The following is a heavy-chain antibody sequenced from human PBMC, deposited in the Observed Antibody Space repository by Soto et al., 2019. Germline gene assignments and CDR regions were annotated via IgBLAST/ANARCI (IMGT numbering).Heavy chain of an antibody. D-gene: IGHD6-13*01. Sequence: SGPTLVNPTQTLTLTCTFSGFSLSTSGMCVSWIRQPPGKALEWLALIDWDDDKYYSTSLKTRLTISKATSKNQVVLTMTNMDPVDTATYYCARTYAAAGLLPNYYYGLDVWGQGTTVTVSS. CDR3: ARTYAAAGLLPNYYYGLDV. J-gene: IGHJ6*02. CDR1: GFSLSTSGMC. V-gene: IGHV2-70*01. CDR2: IDWDDDK.